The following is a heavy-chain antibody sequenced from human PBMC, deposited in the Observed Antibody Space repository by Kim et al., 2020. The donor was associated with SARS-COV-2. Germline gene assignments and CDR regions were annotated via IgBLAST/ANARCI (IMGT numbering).Heavy chain of an antibody. CDR3: AGDVAGWGSGCYPPDY. J-gene: IGHJ4*02. V-gene: IGHV3-30*01. D-gene: IGHD3-10*01. Sequence: DSVKGRFTISRDNSDNTLYLQMNSRRAEEAAVYYCAGDVAGWGSGCYPPDYWGQGTLVTVSS.